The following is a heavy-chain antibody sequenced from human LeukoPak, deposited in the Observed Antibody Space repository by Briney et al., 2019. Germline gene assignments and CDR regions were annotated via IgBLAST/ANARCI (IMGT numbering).Heavy chain of an antibody. V-gene: IGHV3-23*01. D-gene: IGHD2-2*01. CDR1: GFTFSSFA. CDR3: AKDRSCSGSSCNVGS. J-gene: IGHJ3*01. CDR2: ISGSGGST. Sequence: GGSLRLSCAASGFTFSSFAMSWVRQAPGKGLEWVSAISGSGGSTSYADSVKGRFTISRDNPKNTLFLQMNGLRAEDTAVYYCAKDRSCSGSSCNVGSWGQGTMVTVSS.